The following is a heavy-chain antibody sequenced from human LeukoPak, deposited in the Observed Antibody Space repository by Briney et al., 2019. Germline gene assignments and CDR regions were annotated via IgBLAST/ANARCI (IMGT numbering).Heavy chain of an antibody. V-gene: IGHV3-15*01. Sequence: GGSLRLSCAASGFTFSDAWMSWVRQAPGKGLEWVGRIKSQTGGGTTDYAAPVKGRFSISRDDSKNTLCLQMNSLKTEDTAVYYCTRVGTTWFHSWGQGTLVTVSS. J-gene: IGHJ5*01. D-gene: IGHD1-26*01. CDR1: GFTFSDAW. CDR2: IKSQTGGGTT. CDR3: TRVGTTWFHS.